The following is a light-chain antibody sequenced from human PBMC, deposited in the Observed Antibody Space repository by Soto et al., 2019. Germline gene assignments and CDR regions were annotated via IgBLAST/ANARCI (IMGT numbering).Light chain of an antibody. CDR3: QQYKNWPRGT. Sequence: EIVMTQSPATLSVSPGEGATLSCRASQSVSIKLAWYQQKPGQAPRLLIYDTSTRATGIPARFSGSGSGTEFTLTISSLQSEDFAVYSCQQYKNWPRGTFGQGTRLEI. J-gene: IGKJ5*01. CDR2: DTS. CDR1: QSVSIK. V-gene: IGKV3-15*01.